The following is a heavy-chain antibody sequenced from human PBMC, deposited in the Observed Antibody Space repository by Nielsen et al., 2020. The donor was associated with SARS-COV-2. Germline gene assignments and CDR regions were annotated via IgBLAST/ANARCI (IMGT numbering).Heavy chain of an antibody. V-gene: IGHV3-33*01. Sequence: WIRQPPGKGLEWVAVIWYDGSNKYYADSVKGRFTISRDNSKNTLYLQMNSLRAEDTAVYYCAGHLSWYGMDVWSQGTTVTVSS. CDR3: AGHLSWYGMDV. D-gene: IGHD3-16*02. J-gene: IGHJ6*02. CDR2: IWYDGSNK.